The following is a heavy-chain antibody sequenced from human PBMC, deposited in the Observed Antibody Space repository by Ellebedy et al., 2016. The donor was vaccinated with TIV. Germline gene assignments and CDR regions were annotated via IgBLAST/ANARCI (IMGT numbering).Heavy chain of an antibody. J-gene: IGHJ4*02. Sequence: GGSLRLSXATSGISFGDFFMSWVRQAPGRGLQWVSTISAGGDDTYLADSVKGRFTISQDNSRNILYLQMSSLRDEDSAIYYCREGHYSDVWGQGTQVTVSA. CDR2: ISAGGDDT. V-gene: IGHV3-23*01. CDR3: REGHYSDV. CDR1: GISFGDFF.